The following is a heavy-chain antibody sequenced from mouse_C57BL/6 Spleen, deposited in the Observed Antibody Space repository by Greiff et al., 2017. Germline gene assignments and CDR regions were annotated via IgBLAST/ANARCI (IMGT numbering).Heavy chain of an antibody. J-gene: IGHJ2*01. Sequence: EVMLVESGGGLVKPGGSLKLSCAASGFTFSSYAMSWVRQTPEKRLEWVATISDGGSYTYYPDNVKGRFTISRDNAKNNLYLQMSHLKSEDTAIYYCAREGGYGYFDYWGQGTTLTVSS. D-gene: IGHD2-2*01. CDR3: AREGGYGYFDY. CDR1: GFTFSSYA. CDR2: ISDGGSYT. V-gene: IGHV5-4*01.